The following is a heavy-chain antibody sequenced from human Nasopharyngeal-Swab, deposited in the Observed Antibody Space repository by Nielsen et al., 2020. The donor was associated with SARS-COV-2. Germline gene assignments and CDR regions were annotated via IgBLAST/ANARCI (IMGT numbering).Heavy chain of an antibody. V-gene: IGHV1-46*01. D-gene: IGHD2-15*01. CDR2: INPSGGST. CDR1: GYTFTSYG. Sequence: ASVKVSCKASGYTFTSYGISWVRQAPGQGLEWMGIINPSGGSTSYAQQFQGRVTMTRDTSTTTVYMELSSLRSEDTAVYYCARDSNVVVVAATAFDIWGQGTMVTVSS. J-gene: IGHJ3*02. CDR3: ARDSNVVVVAATAFDI.